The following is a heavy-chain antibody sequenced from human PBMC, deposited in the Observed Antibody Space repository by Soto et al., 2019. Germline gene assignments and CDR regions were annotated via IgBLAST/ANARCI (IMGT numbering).Heavy chain of an antibody. J-gene: IGHJ6*02. Sequence: RGSLRLSCASSGVTFSGSAMHWVRQASGKGLEWVGRIRSKANSYATAYAASVKGRFTISRDDSKNTAYLQMNSLKTEDTAVYYCTRLSDYDILTGYYPGSPFGMDVWGQGTTVTVSS. CDR2: IRSKANSYAT. CDR1: GVTFSGSA. D-gene: IGHD3-9*01. CDR3: TRLSDYDILTGYYPGSPFGMDV. V-gene: IGHV3-73*01.